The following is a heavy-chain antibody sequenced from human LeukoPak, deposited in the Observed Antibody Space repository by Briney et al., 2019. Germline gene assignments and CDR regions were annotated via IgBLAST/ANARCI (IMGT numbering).Heavy chain of an antibody. J-gene: IGHJ4*02. CDR1: GFTFSDYY. V-gene: IGHV3-11*01. CDR3: ARDQYYYDSSGYPAY. CDR2: ISSSGSTI. Sequence: GGSLRLSCAASGFTFSDYYMSWIRQAPGKGLEWVSYISSSGSTIYYADSVKGRFTISRDNAKNSLYLQMNSLRAEDTAVYYCARDQYYYDSSGYPAYWGQGTLVTVSS. D-gene: IGHD3-22*01.